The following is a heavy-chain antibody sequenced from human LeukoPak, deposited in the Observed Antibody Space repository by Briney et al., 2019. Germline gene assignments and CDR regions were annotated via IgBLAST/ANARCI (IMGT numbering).Heavy chain of an antibody. CDR3: ARAIEVGAMTPFDY. V-gene: IGHV4-39*07. CDR2: IFYSGST. D-gene: IGHD1-26*01. CDR1: GGSISTSNYY. Sequence: PSETLSLTCTVSGGSISTSNYYWGWIRQPPGKGLEWIGNIFYSGSTYYSPSLKSRVTISVDTSKNQFSLKLSSVTAADTAVYYCARAIEVGAMTPFDYWGQGTLVTVSS. J-gene: IGHJ4*02.